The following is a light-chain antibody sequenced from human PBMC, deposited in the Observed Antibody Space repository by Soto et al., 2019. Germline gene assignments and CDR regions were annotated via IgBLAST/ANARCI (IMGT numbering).Light chain of an antibody. CDR1: QSVSSN. J-gene: IGKJ2*01. CDR3: QQYNNYSPIT. V-gene: IGKV3-15*01. Sequence: EIVMTQSPATLSVSPGERATLSCRASQSVSSNLAWYQQKPGQAPRRLIYGASTRATAIPATFSGGGSDTDFSLTISSLQPQDFAVYYYQQYNNYSPITFGQGTQLEIK. CDR2: GAS.